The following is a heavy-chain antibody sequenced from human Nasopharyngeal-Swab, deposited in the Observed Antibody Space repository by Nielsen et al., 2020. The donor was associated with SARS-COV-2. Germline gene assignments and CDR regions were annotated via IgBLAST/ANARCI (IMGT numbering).Heavy chain of an antibody. CDR2: IGDKDHNYAT. V-gene: IGHV3-73*01. CDR3: TTDFYFDY. J-gene: IGHJ4*02. Sequence: GESLKISGAASGFIFSASAIHWVRQASGKGLGWVGRIGDKDHNYATTYGASVQGRFTISRDDSKNTAFLQMDSLKTEDPALYYCTTDFYFDYWGQGTLVTVSS. CDR1: GFIFSASA.